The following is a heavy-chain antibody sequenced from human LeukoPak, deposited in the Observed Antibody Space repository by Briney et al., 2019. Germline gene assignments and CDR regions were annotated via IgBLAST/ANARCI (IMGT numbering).Heavy chain of an antibody. J-gene: IGHJ4*02. CDR3: ARGKYDILTGYPYRNFDY. CDR1: GGSISSGSYY. CDR2: IYTSGST. D-gene: IGHD3-9*01. Sequence: SQTLSLTGTVSGGSISSGSYYWSWIRQPAGKGLEWIGRIYTSGSTNYHPSLKSRVTISVDTSKNQFSLKLTSVTAADTAVYYCARGKYDILTGYPYRNFDYWGQGTLVTVSS. V-gene: IGHV4-61*02.